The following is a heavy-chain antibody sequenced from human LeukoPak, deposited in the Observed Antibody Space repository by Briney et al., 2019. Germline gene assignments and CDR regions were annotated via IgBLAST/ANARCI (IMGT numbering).Heavy chain of an antibody. CDR3: ARFEQQRDAFDI. D-gene: IGHD6-13*01. Sequence: PGGSLRLSCATSGFTFSNAWMIWVRQAPGKGLEWVGRIQSKRDGGTTDYAAPVKGRFTISRDDSKNTLYLQMNSLRAEDTAVYYCARFEQQRDAFDIWGQGTMVTVSS. CDR1: GFTFSNAW. J-gene: IGHJ3*02. V-gene: IGHV3-15*01. CDR2: IQSKRDGGTT.